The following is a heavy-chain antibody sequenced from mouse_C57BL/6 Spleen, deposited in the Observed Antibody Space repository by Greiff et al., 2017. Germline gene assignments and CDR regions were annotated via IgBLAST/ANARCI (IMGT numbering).Heavy chain of an antibody. D-gene: IGHD1-1*01. J-gene: IGHJ3*01. CDR2: IDPEDGDT. CDR1: GFNIKDYY. Sequence: VQLKESGAELVRPGASVKLSCTASGFNIKDYYMHWVKQRPEQGLEWIGKIDPEDGDTEYAPKFQGKATMAAYTSSNTAYLQLSSLTSEDTAVYYCTSGGSVAFAYWGQGTLVTVSA. V-gene: IGHV14-1*01. CDR3: TSGGSVAFAY.